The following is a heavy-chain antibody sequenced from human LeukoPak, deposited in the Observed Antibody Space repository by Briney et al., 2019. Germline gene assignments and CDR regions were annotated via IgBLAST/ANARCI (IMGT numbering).Heavy chain of an antibody. V-gene: IGHV1-18*01. CDR2: ISAYNGNT. J-gene: IGHJ6*02. D-gene: IGHD3-3*01. Sequence: EASVKVSCKASGYTFTSYGISWVRQAPGQGLEWMGWISAYNGNTNYAQKLQGRVTMTTDTSTSTAYMELRSLRSDDTAVYYCARGRRDYDFWSGPTQDYYGMDVWGQGTTVTVSS. CDR3: ARGRRDYDFWSGPTQDYYGMDV. CDR1: GYTFTSYG.